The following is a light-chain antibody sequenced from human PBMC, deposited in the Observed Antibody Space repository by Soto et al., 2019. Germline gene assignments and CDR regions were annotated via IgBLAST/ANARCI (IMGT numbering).Light chain of an antibody. CDR3: SSYSISTAYL. Sequence: QSALAQPASVSGSPGQSITISCTVTSSDVGGYDHVSWYQLHPGKAPKLIVFEVSNRPSGVSYRFSGSKSGNTASLTISGLQAEDEADYFCSSYSISTAYLFGTGTKVTVL. CDR1: SSDVGGYDH. CDR2: EVS. V-gene: IGLV2-14*01. J-gene: IGLJ1*01.